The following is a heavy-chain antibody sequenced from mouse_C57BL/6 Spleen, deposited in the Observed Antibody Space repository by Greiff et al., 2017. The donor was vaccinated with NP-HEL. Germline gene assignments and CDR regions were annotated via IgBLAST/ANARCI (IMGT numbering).Heavy chain of an antibody. J-gene: IGHJ1*03. CDR1: GYTFTSYW. CDR3: ARDYYGSRGYFDV. CDR2: IHPNSGST. D-gene: IGHD1-1*01. Sequence: VQLQQPGAELVKPGASVKLSCKASGYTFTSYWMHWVKQRPGQGLEWIGMIHPNSGSTNYNEKFKSKASLTVDKSSSTAYMQLSSLTSEDSAVYYCARDYYGSRGYFDVWGTGTTVTVSS. V-gene: IGHV1-64*01.